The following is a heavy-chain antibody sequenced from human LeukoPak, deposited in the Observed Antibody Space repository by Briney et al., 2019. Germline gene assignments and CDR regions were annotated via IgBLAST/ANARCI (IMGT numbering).Heavy chain of an antibody. CDR2: INSDGSST. V-gene: IGHV3-74*01. CDR3: ARDPRAYCGGDCYPNDAFDI. CDR1: GFTFSSYW. Sequence: GGSLRPSCAASGFTFSSYWMHWVRQAPGKGLVWVSRINSDGSSTSYADSVKGRFTISRDNAKNTLYLQMNSLRAEDTAVYYCARDPRAYCGGDCYPNDAFDIWGQGTMVTVSS. D-gene: IGHD2-21*02. J-gene: IGHJ3*02.